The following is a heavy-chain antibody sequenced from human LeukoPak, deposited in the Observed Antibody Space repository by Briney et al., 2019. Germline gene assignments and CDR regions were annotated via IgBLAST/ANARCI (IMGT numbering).Heavy chain of an antibody. V-gene: IGHV4-4*07. D-gene: IGHD6-13*01. J-gene: IGHJ4*02. CDR3: ARSSGSSWEPYYFDY. CDR2: IYTSGST. CDR1: GGSISSYY. Sequence: SETLSLTCTVSGGSISSYYWSWVRQPAGKGLEWIGRIYTSGSTNYNPSLKSRVTMSVDTSKNQFSLKLSSVTAADTAVYYCARSSGSSWEPYYFDYWGQGTLVTVSS.